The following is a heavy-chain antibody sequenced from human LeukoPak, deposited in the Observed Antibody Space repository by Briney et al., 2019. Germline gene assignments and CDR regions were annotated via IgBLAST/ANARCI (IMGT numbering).Heavy chain of an antibody. CDR3: ARSCSGGTCNFPKFEP. CDR2: IKQDGSDK. J-gene: IGHJ5*02. Sequence: GGSLRLSCAASGFTFSSYGMSWVRQAPGKVLEWVAHIKQDGSDKYYADSVRGRFTISRDNAKNSLYLQMNSQRAEDTAVYYCARSCSGGTCNFPKFEPWGQGTLVTVSS. D-gene: IGHD2-15*01. CDR1: GFTFSSYG. V-gene: IGHV3-7*01.